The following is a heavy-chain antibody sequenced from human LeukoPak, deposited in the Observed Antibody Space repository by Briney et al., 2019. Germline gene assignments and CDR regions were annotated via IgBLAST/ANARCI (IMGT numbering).Heavy chain of an antibody. CDR1: GFTFSGYW. CDR2: ISATGSNT. Sequence: PGGSLRLSCAASGFTFSGYWMSWVRQAPGRGLEWVSTISATGSNTHYADSVRGRFTISRDNSKNTLSLQMNSLRVEDTALYYCAKDLPVDLWGQGTMVTVSS. V-gene: IGHV3-23*01. CDR3: AKDLPVDL. J-gene: IGHJ3*01.